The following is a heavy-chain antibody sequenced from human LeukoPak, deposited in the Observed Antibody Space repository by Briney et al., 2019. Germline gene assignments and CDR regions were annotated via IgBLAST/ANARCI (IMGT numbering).Heavy chain of an antibody. V-gene: IGHV4-59*11. D-gene: IGHD2-2*01. CDR3: ARFSSGCSTSSCYLTY. CDR2: IHDTGST. J-gene: IGHJ4*02. Sequence: SETLSLTCSVSGGSLSSHYWSWIRQPPGKGLELIGHIHDTGSTFYNPPLRGRVTISLDTSNNQFSLELTSMTAADTAVYYCARFSSGCSTSSCYLTYWGQGTLVTVS. CDR1: GGSLSSHY.